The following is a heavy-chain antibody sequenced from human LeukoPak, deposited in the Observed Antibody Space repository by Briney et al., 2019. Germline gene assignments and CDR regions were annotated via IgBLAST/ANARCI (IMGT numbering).Heavy chain of an antibody. V-gene: IGHV4-30-2*01. Sequence: QTLSLTCTVSGGSISSGGYYWSWIRQPPGKGLEWIGYIYHSGSTYYNPSLKSRVTISVDRSKNQFSLKLSSVTAADTAVYYCAREDYSSGWSIDYWGQGTLVTVSS. CDR3: AREDYSSGWSIDY. D-gene: IGHD6-19*01. CDR2: IYHSGST. J-gene: IGHJ4*02. CDR1: GGSISSGGYY.